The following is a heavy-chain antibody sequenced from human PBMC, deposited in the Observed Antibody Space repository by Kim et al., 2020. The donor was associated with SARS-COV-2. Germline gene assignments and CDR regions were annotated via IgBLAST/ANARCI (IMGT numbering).Heavy chain of an antibody. CDR1: GFTFAGSV. CDR2: VSGDGGTT. J-gene: IGHJ4*02. V-gene: IGHV3-43*02. Sequence: GGSLRLSCAASGFTFAGSVMHWFRQAPGKGLQWVALVSGDGGTTYYADSVKGRFTISRDNSKDSLYLQMNSLRTDDTVFYYCSKASGWLPTYWGQGTLVTVSS. D-gene: IGHD6-19*01. CDR3: SKASGWLPTY.